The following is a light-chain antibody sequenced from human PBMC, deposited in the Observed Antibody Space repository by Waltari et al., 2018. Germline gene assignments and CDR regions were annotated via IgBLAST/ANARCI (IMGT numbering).Light chain of an antibody. Sequence: DIQMTQSPSSLSASVGDRVTITCRGSQSIRGYLTWYQHKPGKAPKFLVYAASSLQSGVPSRFSGSGSGTDFTLTISSLQPEDFAAYYCQQSYNIPFTFGQGTKLEIK. J-gene: IGKJ2*01. CDR3: QQSYNIPFT. V-gene: IGKV1-39*01. CDR1: QSIRGY. CDR2: AAS.